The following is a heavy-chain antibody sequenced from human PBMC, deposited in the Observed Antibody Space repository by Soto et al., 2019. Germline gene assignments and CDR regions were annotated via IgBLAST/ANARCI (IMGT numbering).Heavy chain of an antibody. CDR1: GGTFSTYT. Sequence: QVQLVQSGAEVKKPGSSVKVSCKASGGTFSTYTITWVRQAPGQGLEWMGRIIPIIGIINYAQKFQGRVTITADKSTGTAYMERTRLRSDDTAVYYCAGDPDSHYNDSHASSYPWGQGTLVTVSS. V-gene: IGHV1-69*08. J-gene: IGHJ5*02. CDR3: AGDPDSHYNDSHASSYP. D-gene: IGHD3-22*01. CDR2: IIPIIGII.